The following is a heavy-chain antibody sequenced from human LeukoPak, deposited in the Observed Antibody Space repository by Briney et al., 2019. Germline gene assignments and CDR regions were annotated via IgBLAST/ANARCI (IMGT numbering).Heavy chain of an antibody. Sequence: SGGSLRLSCAASGFTFSSYEMNWVRQAPGKGLEWVSYISSSGSTIYYADSVKGRFTISRDNAKNSLYLQMNSLRAEDTAVYYCARKYSSSWYGLNYYYMDVWGKGTTVTISS. CDR3: ARKYSSSWYGLNYYYMDV. CDR1: GFTFSSYE. D-gene: IGHD6-13*01. J-gene: IGHJ6*03. CDR2: ISSSGSTI. V-gene: IGHV3-48*03.